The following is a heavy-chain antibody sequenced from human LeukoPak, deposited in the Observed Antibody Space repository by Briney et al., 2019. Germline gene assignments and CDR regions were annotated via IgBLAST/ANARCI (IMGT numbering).Heavy chain of an antibody. V-gene: IGHV4-4*02. J-gene: IGHJ5*02. D-gene: IGHD3/OR15-3a*01. CDR2: IYHSGST. Sequence: SETLSLTCAVSGGSISSSNWWSWVRQPPGKGLEWIGEIYHSGSTNYNSSLKSRVTISVGKSKNQFSLNLSSVTAADTAVYYCARQEIGLRSFDPWGQGTLVTVSS. CDR3: ARQEIGLRSFDP. CDR1: GGSISSSNW.